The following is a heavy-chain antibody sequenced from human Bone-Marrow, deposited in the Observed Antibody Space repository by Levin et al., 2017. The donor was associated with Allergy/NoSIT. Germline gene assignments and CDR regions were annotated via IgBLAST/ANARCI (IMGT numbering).Heavy chain of an antibody. D-gene: IGHD4-23*01. CDR1: GGSITNNY. V-gene: IGHV4-59*03. CDR2: FYNGANT. Sequence: SETLSLTCTVSGGSITNNYWGWLRRPPREGLEWIGTFYNGANTKYNLSLKSRVTMSLDPSKNQLSLKLTSVTAADTAVYYCAKWTTVVQFPRRLYAFDTWGRGTMVTVSS. CDR3: AKWTTVVQFPRRLYAFDT. J-gene: IGHJ3*02.